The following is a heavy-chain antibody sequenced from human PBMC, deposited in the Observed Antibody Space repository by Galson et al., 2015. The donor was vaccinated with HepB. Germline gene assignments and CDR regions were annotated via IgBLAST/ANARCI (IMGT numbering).Heavy chain of an antibody. J-gene: IGHJ4*02. V-gene: IGHV3-48*02. CDR1: GFTFSSYS. D-gene: IGHD3-22*01. CDR2: ISSSSSTI. CDR3: ARDHYRPYDSSGYPTIIDY. Sequence: SLRLSCAASGFTFSSYSMNWVRQAPGKGLEWVSYISSSSSTIYYADSVKGRFTISRDNAKNSLYLQMNSLRDEDTAVYYCARDHYRPYDSSGYPTIIDYWGQGTLATVSS.